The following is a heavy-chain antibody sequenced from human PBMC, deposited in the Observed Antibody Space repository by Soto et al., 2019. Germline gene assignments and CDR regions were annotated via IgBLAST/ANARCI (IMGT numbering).Heavy chain of an antibody. J-gene: IGHJ6*02. V-gene: IGHV5-51*01. Sequence: GESLKISCQGSGSSFANYWIAWVRQMPGKGLEWVGVIYPGDSDTRYSPSFRGQVTISADKSISHVYLQWSSLKASDTAMYYCARNRLRQYYYGMDVWGQGTTVTVSS. CDR3: ARNRLRQYYYGMDV. CDR1: GSSFANYW. D-gene: IGHD3-10*01. CDR2: IYPGDSDT.